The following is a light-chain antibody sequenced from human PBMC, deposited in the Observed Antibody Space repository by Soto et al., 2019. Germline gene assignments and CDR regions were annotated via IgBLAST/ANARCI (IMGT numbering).Light chain of an antibody. J-gene: IGKJ1*01. V-gene: IGKV3-20*01. CDR2: GAS. Sequence: EIVLTQSPGTLSLSPGERATLSCRASQGVTTSYLAWYQQKPGQPPRLLIYGASTRATGIPDRFSGSGSGSDFTLTISRLEPEDSAVYYCQQYDNSPWTFGQGTKVEIK. CDR1: QGVTTSY. CDR3: QQYDNSPWT.